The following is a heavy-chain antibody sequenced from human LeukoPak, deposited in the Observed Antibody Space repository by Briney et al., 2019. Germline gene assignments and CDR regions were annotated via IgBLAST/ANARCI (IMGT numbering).Heavy chain of an antibody. CDR3: ARHRQWLDY. CDR2: IYYSGST. V-gene: IGHV4-59*01. D-gene: IGHD6-19*01. Sequence: PSETLSLTCTVSGGSISSYYWSWIRQPPGKGLEWIGYIYYSGSTNYNPSLKSRVTMSVDTSKNQFSLKLSSVTAADTAVYYCARHRQWLDYWGQGTLVTVSS. J-gene: IGHJ4*02. CDR1: GGSISSYY.